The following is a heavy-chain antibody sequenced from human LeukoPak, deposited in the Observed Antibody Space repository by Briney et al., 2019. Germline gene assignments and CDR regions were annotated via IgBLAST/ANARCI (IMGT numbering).Heavy chain of an antibody. Sequence: GGSLRLSCAASGFTFSSYAMSWVRQAPGKGLEWVSAISGSGGSTYYADSVKGRFTISRDNSKNTLYLQMNSLRAEDTAVYYCATRPAAIEAGFDYWGQGTLVTVSS. CDR1: GFTFSSYA. V-gene: IGHV3-23*01. J-gene: IGHJ4*02. CDR2: ISGSGGST. CDR3: ATRPAAIEAGFDY. D-gene: IGHD2-2*02.